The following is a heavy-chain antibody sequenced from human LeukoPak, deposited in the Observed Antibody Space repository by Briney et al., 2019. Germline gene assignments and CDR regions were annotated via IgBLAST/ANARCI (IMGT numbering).Heavy chain of an antibody. CDR2: IIPILGIA. V-gene: IGHV1-69*04. CDR3: ARDSSGWYGYWFDP. D-gene: IGHD6-19*01. J-gene: IGHJ5*02. CDR1: GGTFSSYS. Sequence: SVKVSCKASGGTFSSYSISWVRQAPGQGLEWMGRIIPILGIANYAQKFQGRVTITADKSTSTAYMELSSLRSEDTAVYYCARDSSGWYGYWFDPWGQGTLVTVSS.